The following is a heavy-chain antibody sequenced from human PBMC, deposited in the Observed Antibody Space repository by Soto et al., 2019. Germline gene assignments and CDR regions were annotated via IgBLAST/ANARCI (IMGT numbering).Heavy chain of an antibody. J-gene: IGHJ6*02. CDR3: TTDPGNVLLGFGEEDYYGMDV. D-gene: IGHD3-10*01. V-gene: IGHV3-15*07. Sequence: EVQLVESGGGLVKPGGSLRLSCAASGFTFSNAWMNWVRQAPGKGLEWVGRIKSKTDGGTTDYAAPVKGRFTISRDDSKNTLYLQMNGLKTEDTALYYCTTDPGNVLLGFGEEDYYGMDVWGQGTTVTVSS. CDR2: IKSKTDGGTT. CDR1: GFTFSNAW.